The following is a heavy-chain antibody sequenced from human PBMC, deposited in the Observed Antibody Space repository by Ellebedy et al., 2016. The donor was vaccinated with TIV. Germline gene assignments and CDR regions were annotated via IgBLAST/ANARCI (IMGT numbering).Heavy chain of an antibody. Sequence: GESLKISCAASGFPFSSYWMSWVRQAPGKGLEWVANIKQDGSEKYYVDSVKGRFTISRNNSRNTVYLQMNSLRPEDAAVYYCARDRPISGKTSRCFDYWGQGSLVTVSS. J-gene: IGHJ4*02. V-gene: IGHV3-7*01. D-gene: IGHD1/OR15-1a*01. CDR1: GFPFSSYW. CDR3: ARDRPISGKTSRCFDY. CDR2: IKQDGSEK.